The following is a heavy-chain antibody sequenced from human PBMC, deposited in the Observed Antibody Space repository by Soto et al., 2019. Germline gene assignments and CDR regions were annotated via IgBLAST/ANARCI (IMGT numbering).Heavy chain of an antibody. CDR1: GGTFSSYA. Sequence: VKVSCKASGGTFSSYAISWVRQAPGQGLEWMGVIIPIFGTANYAQKFQGRVTITADESTSTAYMELSSLRSEDTAVYYCARAVDIVATISSGMDVWGQGTTVTVSS. CDR3: ARAVDIVATISSGMDV. CDR2: IIPIFGTA. J-gene: IGHJ6*02. V-gene: IGHV1-69*01. D-gene: IGHD5-12*01.